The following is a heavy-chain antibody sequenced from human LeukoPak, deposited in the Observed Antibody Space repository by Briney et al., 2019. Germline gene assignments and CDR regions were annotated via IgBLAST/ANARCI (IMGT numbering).Heavy chain of an antibody. Sequence: PGRSLRLSCAGSGFIFNNYAMHWVRQPPGKGLEWVSGISWNSGSIDYADSVKGRFTISRDNSKNTLYLQMNSLRAEDTAVYYCARARSGFDYWGQGTLVTVSS. J-gene: IGHJ4*02. CDR3: ARARSGFDY. D-gene: IGHD3-3*01. CDR1: GFIFNNYA. CDR2: ISWNSGSI. V-gene: IGHV3-9*01.